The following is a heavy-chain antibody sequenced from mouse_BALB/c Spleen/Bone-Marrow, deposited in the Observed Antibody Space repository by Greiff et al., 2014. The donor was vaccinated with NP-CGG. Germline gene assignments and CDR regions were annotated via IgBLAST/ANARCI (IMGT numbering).Heavy chain of an antibody. CDR2: INPTRGYT. D-gene: IGHD1-1*01. Sequence: VMLVESAPELARPGASVKMSCKASGYTFTSFTIQWIKQRPGQGLEWIGYINPTRGYTDYNQKFKDRTTLTADKSSSTTYMQLTSLTSEDSAVYYCAREATYYAYFDYWGQGTALAVSS. V-gene: IGHV1-4*02. CDR1: GYTFTSFT. J-gene: IGHJ2*01. CDR3: AREATYYAYFDY.